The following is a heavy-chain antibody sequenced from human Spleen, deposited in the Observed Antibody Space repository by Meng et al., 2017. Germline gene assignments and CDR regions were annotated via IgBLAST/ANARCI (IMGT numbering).Heavy chain of an antibody. CDR3: ARGPTTMAHDFDY. V-gene: IGHV4-34*01. D-gene: IGHD1-14*01. CDR1: GGSFSDYC. CDR2: INHSGST. Sequence: SETLSLTCVVSGGSFSDYCWSWIRQPPGKGLEWIGEINHSGSTNYNPSLESRATISVDTSQNNPSLKLNSVTAADSAVYYCARGPTTMAHDFDYWGQGTLVTVSS. J-gene: IGHJ4*02.